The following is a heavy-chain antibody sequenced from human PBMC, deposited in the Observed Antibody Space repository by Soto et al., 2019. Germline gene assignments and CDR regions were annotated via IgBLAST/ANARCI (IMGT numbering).Heavy chain of an antibody. CDR1: GFSFTGYY. V-gene: IGHV1-2*02. J-gene: IGHJ5*02. CDR3: AKDLTRQPAYWLDP. Sequence: ASVKVSCKASGFSFTGYYIHWLRQAPGQGLEWMGWINAHSGGTEFAQKFQGRVTLTRDTSINTAYMTLSGLKSDDTAVYYCAKDLTRQPAYWLDPWGQGTQVTVSS. D-gene: IGHD3-16*01. CDR2: INAHSGGT.